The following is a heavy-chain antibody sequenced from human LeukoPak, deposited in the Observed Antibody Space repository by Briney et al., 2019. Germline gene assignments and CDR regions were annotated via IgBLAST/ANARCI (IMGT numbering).Heavy chain of an antibody. CDR2: INPSGGST. V-gene: IGHV1-46*01. CDR1: GYTFTNYY. Sequence: ASVKVSCKASGYTFTNYYVHWVRQAPGQGLEWMGIINPSGGSTSYAQKFQGRVTMTRDTSTSTVYMELSSLRSEDTAVYYCARGSLRLGELSYPWFDYWGQGTLVTVSS. J-gene: IGHJ4*02. CDR3: ARGSLRLGELSYPWFDY. D-gene: IGHD3-16*02.